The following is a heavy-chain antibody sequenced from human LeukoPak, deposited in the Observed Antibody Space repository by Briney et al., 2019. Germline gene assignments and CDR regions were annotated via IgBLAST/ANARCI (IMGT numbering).Heavy chain of an antibody. CDR3: ARHMRTVTTPYFDS. J-gene: IGHJ4*02. V-gene: IGHV1-2*02. D-gene: IGHD4-17*01. CDR1: GYIFTHYY. Sequence: GASVKVSCKASGYIFTHYYIHWVRQAPGQGLEWMGWINPNSGGTNYAQKFQGRVTMTRDTSITTAYMELSRLISDDTAIYYCARHMRTVTTPYFDSWGQGTLVTVSS. CDR2: INPNSGGT.